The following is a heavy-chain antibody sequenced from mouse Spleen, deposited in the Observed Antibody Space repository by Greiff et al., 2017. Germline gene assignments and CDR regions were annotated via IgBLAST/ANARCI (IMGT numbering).Heavy chain of an antibody. CDR1: GYTFTSYW. CDR3: ARGSSYCWYFDY. CDR2: IYPGSGST. V-gene: IGHV1-55*01. J-gene: IGHJ2*01. Sequence: VQLQQPGAELVKPGASVKMSCKASGYTFTSYWITWVKQRPGKGLEWIGDIYPGSGSTNYNEKFKSKATLTVDTSSSTAYMQLSSLTSEDSAVYYCARGSSYCWYFDYWGQGTTLTVSS. D-gene: IGHD1-1*01.